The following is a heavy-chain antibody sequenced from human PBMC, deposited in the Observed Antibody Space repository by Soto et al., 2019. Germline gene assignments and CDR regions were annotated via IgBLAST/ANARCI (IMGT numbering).Heavy chain of an antibody. CDR1: VYSFAGYW. CDR2: IDPSDSQT. Sequence: GESLKISCKGSVYSFAGYWITWVRQKPGKGLEWMGRIDPSDSQTYYSPSFRGHVTISVTKSITTVFLQWSSLRASDTAMYYCARQIYDSDTGPDFQYYFDSWGQGTPVTVSS. CDR3: ARQIYDSDTGPDFQYYFDS. J-gene: IGHJ4*02. D-gene: IGHD3-22*01. V-gene: IGHV5-10-1*01.